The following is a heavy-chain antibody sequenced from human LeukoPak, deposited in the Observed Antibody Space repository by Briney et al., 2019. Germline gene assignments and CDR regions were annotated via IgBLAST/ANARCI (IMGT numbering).Heavy chain of an antibody. J-gene: IGHJ4*02. CDR1: GYTFTDYF. Sequence: ASVKVSFEASGYTFTDYFLHWVRQAPGRGLEWMAWINPKTGDTKYAQNFQGRVTVTRDTSISTLYMELTRLMSDDTAVYYCARVRDVTGLLYWGQGNLVTVSS. CDR3: ARVRDVTGLLY. CDR2: INPKTGDT. D-gene: IGHD2/OR15-2a*01. V-gene: IGHV1-2*02.